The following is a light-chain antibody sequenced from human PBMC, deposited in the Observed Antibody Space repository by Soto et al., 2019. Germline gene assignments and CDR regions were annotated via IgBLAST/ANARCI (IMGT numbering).Light chain of an antibody. CDR2: HAS. Sequence: PSTYSLSSWRKKTLSCRASQVVSSYLAWYQQKTGQAPRLLIYHASNRATGIPARFSGSGSGTDFTLTISSLEPEDFAVYYCQQRSNWPPITFGQGTRLEIK. J-gene: IGKJ5*01. CDR1: QVVSSY. V-gene: IGKV3-11*01. CDR3: QQRSNWPPIT.